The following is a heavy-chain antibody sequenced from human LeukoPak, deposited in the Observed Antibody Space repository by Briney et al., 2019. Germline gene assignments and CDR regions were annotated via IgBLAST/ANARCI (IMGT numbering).Heavy chain of an antibody. Sequence: PSETLSLTCTVSGGSISSYYWSWIRQPPGKGLEWIGEINHSGSTNYNPSPKSRVTISVDTSKNQFSLKLSSVTAADTAVYYCLKEVGWELPAFDIWGQGTMVTVSS. V-gene: IGHV4-34*01. CDR2: INHSGST. CDR3: LKEVGWELPAFDI. CDR1: GGSISSYY. D-gene: IGHD1-26*01. J-gene: IGHJ3*02.